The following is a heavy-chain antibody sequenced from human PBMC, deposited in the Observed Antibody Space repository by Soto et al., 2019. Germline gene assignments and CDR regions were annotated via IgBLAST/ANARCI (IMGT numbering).Heavy chain of an antibody. J-gene: IGHJ4*02. D-gene: IGHD6-19*01. CDR2: IYGGGTT. Sequence: EVQLVESGGGLIQPGGSLRLSCAASGFAVSSKYMTWVRQAPGKGLEWVSVIYGGGTTYYAASVKGRFTISRDTSKNTLYLQMNSLRAEYTAVYYCVQTTGWPGFDFWGQGTLVTVSS. CDR3: VQTTGWPGFDF. V-gene: IGHV3-53*01. CDR1: GFAVSSKY.